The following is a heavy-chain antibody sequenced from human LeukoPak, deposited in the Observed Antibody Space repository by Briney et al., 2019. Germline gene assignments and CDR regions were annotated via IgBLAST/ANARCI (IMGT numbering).Heavy chain of an antibody. V-gene: IGHV3-7*05. J-gene: IGHJ4*02. D-gene: IGHD6-19*01. Sequence: GGSLRLSCSASGFIFSNYWMTWVRQAPGKGLEWVANIKQDGSEKYYVASVKGRFTVSRDNAKNSLSLQMNSLRADDTAVYYCARHWWDSSGSYHFDYWGQGTLVTVSS. CDR3: ARHWWDSSGSYHFDY. CDR2: IKQDGSEK. CDR1: GFIFSNYW.